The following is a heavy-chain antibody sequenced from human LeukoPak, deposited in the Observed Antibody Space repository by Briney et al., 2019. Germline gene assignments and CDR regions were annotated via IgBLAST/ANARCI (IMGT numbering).Heavy chain of an antibody. D-gene: IGHD6-6*01. Sequence: PSETLSLTCAASGGSISSSNWWSWVRQPPGKGLEWIGEIYHSGSTNYNPSLKSRVTISVDTSKNQFSLKLSSVTAADTAVYYCARGLSSSSDFDYWGQGTLVTVSS. V-gene: IGHV4-4*02. CDR1: GGSISSSNW. CDR3: ARGLSSSSDFDY. J-gene: IGHJ4*02. CDR2: IYHSGST.